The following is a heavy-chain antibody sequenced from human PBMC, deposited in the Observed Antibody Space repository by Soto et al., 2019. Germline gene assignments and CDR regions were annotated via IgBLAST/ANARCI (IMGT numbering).Heavy chain of an antibody. CDR2: TYYRSKWYN. CDR3: ARQDSGSYSFLRDYGMDV. J-gene: IGHJ6*02. Sequence: KQSQTLSLTCAISGDSVSSNSAAWNWIRQSPSRGLEWLGRTYYRSKWYNDYAVSVKSRITINPDTSKNQFSLQLNSVTPEDTAVYYCARQDSGSYSFLRDYGMDVWGQGTTVTVSS. D-gene: IGHD1-26*01. CDR1: GDSVSSNSAA. V-gene: IGHV6-1*01.